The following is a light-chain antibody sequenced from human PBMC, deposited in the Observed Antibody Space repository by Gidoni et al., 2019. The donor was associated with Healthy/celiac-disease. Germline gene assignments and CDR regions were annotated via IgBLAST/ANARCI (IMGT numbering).Light chain of an antibody. J-gene: IGLJ2*01. Sequence: STGTQPRSVSGSPGQSVTISCTGTSSDVGGYNYVSWYQQHPGKAPKLMIYDVSKRPSGVPDRFSGSKSGNTASLTISGLQAEDEADYYCCSYAGSYKTVFGGGTKLTVL. CDR2: DVS. CDR1: SSDVGGYNY. CDR3: CSYAGSYKTV. V-gene: IGLV2-11*01.